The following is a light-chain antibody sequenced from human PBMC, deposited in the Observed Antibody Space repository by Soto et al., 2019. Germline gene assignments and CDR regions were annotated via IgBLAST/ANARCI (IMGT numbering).Light chain of an antibody. V-gene: IGKV3-20*01. Sequence: EIVMTQPPATLLLSTWETATLSCRASQSLRPTYVAWYQQKPGQAPRLLIYGASFRATDIPNRFSGRGSGTDFTLSISRLEPEDFAVFFCQQYGTSEIIFGQGTRLEIK. CDR1: QSLRPTY. CDR2: GAS. J-gene: IGKJ5*01. CDR3: QQYGTSEII.